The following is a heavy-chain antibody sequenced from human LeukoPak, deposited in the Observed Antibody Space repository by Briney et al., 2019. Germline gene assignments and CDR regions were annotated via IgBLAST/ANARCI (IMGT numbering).Heavy chain of an antibody. J-gene: IGHJ4*02. CDR2: IKSKTDGGTT. V-gene: IGHV3-15*01. Sequence: PGGSLRLSCAASGFTFSNAWMSWVRQAPGKGLEWVGRIKSKTDGGTTDYAAPVKGRFTISRDDSKNTLYLQVNSLKTEDTAVYYCTTGTVTTNLPNHETSDYWGQGTLVTVSS. D-gene: IGHD4-17*01. CDR1: GFTFSNAW. CDR3: TTGTVTTNLPNHETSDY.